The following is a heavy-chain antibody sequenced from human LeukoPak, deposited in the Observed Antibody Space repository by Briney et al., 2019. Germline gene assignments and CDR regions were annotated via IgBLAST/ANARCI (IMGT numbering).Heavy chain of an antibody. CDR1: EYTFASYD. CDR3: ARGTPSGWHGAVY. D-gene: IGHD6-19*01. J-gene: IGHJ4*02. V-gene: IGHV1-8*01. Sequence: ASVKVSCKASEYTFASYDISWVRQATGQGLEWMGWMNPNSGNTGYAQKFQGRVTMTRNTSINTAYMELSSLRSEDTAVYYCARGTPSGWHGAVYWGQGTLVTVSS. CDR2: MNPNSGNT.